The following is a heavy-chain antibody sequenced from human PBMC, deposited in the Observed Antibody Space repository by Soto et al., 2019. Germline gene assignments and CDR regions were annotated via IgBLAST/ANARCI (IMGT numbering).Heavy chain of an antibody. V-gene: IGHV3-23*01. CDR3: ARDHCTTATCYTVWFDP. D-gene: IGHD2-2*02. CDR2: ISGSGGST. J-gene: IGHJ5*02. CDR1: GFTFSSYA. Sequence: EVQLLESGGGLVQPGGSLRLSCAASGFTFSSYAMSWVRQAPGKGLEWVSAISGSGGSTYYADSVKGRFTISRDNSKHTLYLQMNSLRAEDTAVYYCARDHCTTATCYTVWFDPWGQGTPVNVSS.